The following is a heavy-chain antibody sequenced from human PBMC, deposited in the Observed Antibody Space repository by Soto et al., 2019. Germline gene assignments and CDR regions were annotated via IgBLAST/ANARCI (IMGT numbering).Heavy chain of an antibody. CDR1: GFSITNYA. V-gene: IGHV3-23*01. CDR2: ISDSGTNT. CDR3: AKEGIRKDDY. Sequence: GGSLILSCAASGFSITNYAMSWVRQAPGKGLEWVSSISDSGTNTFYADSVKGRFAISRDTSKNTVYMQMNNLRAGDTALYYCAKEGIRKDDYWGQGTLVTVSS. J-gene: IGHJ4*02.